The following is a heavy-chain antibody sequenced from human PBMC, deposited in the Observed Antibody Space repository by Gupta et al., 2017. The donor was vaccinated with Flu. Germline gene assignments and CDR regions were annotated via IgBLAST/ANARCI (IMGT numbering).Heavy chain of an antibody. CDR1: GFTFNAYG. J-gene: IGHJ6*02. CDR2: IWYDGSNK. V-gene: IGHV3-33*01. D-gene: IGHD6-19*01. CDR3: ARTGSSGWPPRYYYYGMDV. Sequence: QVQLVESGGGVVQPVTSLRLSCAASGFTFNAYGMHWFRQAPGKGLEWVAVIWYDGSNKYYADSVKGRFTISRDNSENMVYLQMNGLRVEDTAVYYCARTGSSGWPPRYYYYGMDVWGQGTTVTVSS.